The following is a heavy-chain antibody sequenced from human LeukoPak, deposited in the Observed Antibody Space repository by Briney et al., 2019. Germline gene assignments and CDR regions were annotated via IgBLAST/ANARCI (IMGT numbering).Heavy chain of an antibody. CDR1: GGSINNYY. V-gene: IGHV4-4*07. CDR2: IYSSGST. D-gene: IGHD5-18*01. CDR3: ARGPDTRGYSYYFDY. J-gene: IGHJ4*02. Sequence: SETLSLTCTVSGGSINNYYWSWIRRPAGKGLEWIGRIYSSGSTNYSPSLKSRVTMSVDTSKTQFSLRLSSVTAADTAVYYCARGPDTRGYSYYFDYWGQGTLVSVSS.